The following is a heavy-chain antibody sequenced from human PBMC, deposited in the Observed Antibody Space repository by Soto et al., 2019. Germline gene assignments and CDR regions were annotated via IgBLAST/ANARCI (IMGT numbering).Heavy chain of an antibody. CDR3: VRERILVVVPAAIRYYYYGMDV. V-gene: IGHV3-33*01. CDR1: GFTFSSYG. CDR2: IWYDGSNK. Sequence: SGGSLRLSCAASGFTFSSYGMHWVRQAPGKGLEWVAVIWYDGSNKYYADSVKGRFTISRDNSKNTLYLQMNSLRAEDTAVYYCVRERILVVVPAAIRYYYYGMDVWGQGTTVTVSS. J-gene: IGHJ6*02. D-gene: IGHD2-2*02.